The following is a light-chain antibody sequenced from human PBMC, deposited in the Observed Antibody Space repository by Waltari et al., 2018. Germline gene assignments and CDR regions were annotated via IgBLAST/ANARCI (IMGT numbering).Light chain of an antibody. V-gene: IGLV3-21*02. J-gene: IGLJ3*02. CDR1: NIGGRS. Sequence: SSVLTQAPSVSVAPGQTATVTCGGDNIGGRSVHWYQQRPGRAPVLVVYLDSDRPSGIPDRFSGSKSGNAATLTISRVEAGDEADYYCRVWDGKTVMFGGGTKLTVL. CDR2: LDS. CDR3: RVWDGKTVM.